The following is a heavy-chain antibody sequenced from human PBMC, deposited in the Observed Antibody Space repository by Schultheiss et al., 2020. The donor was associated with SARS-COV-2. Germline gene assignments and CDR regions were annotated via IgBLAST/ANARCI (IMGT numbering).Heavy chain of an antibody. J-gene: IGHJ6*02. CDR3: ARIRYSSTLRPLTMTYYYYGMDV. CDR2: ISAYNGNT. Sequence: ASVKVSCKASGGTFSSYAISWVRQAPGQGLVWMGWISAYNGNTNYAQKLQGRVTMTTDTSTSTAYMELSSLRSEDTAVYYCARIRYSSTLRPLTMTYYYYGMDVWGQGTTVTVSS. CDR1: GGTFSSYA. V-gene: IGHV1-18*01. D-gene: IGHD6-13*01.